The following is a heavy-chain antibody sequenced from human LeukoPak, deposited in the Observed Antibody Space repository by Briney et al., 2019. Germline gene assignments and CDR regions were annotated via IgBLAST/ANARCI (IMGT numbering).Heavy chain of an antibody. Sequence: GRSLRLACAASGFTFSSYGMHWVRQAPGKGLEWVAVISYDGSNKYYTDSVKGRFTISRDNSKNTLYLQMNSLRAEDTAVYYCAKDYYDSSGYYYVGDYWGQGTLVTVSS. V-gene: IGHV3-30*18. CDR3: AKDYYDSSGYYYVGDY. CDR2: ISYDGSNK. J-gene: IGHJ4*02. CDR1: GFTFSSYG. D-gene: IGHD3-22*01.